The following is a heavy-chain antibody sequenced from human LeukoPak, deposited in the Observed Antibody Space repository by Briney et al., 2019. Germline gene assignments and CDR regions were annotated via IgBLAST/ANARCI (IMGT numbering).Heavy chain of an antibody. J-gene: IGHJ4*02. CDR1: GYTFTSYY. D-gene: IGHD4-23*01. CDR3: ARGPLAPSPIGNLNFDY. Sequence: ASVKVSCKASGYTFTSYYMHWVRQAPGQGLEWMGIINPSGGSTSYAQEFQGRVTMTRDTSTSTVYMELSSLRSEDTAVYYCARGPLAPSPIGNLNFDYWGQGTLVTVSS. V-gene: IGHV1-46*01. CDR2: INPSGGST.